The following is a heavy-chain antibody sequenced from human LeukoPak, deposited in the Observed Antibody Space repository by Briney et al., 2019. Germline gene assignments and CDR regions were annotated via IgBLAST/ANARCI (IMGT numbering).Heavy chain of an antibody. D-gene: IGHD4-17*01. V-gene: IGHV4-4*07. CDR2: ISASGST. Sequence: SETLSLTCTVSNGSISIYYWSWVRQPAGKGLEWIGRISASGSTNYNPSLKSRVTMSVDTSKNQFSLKLSSVTAADTAVYYCAREITVTRPFDYWGQGTLVTVSS. CDR1: NGSISIYY. CDR3: AREITVTRPFDY. J-gene: IGHJ4*02.